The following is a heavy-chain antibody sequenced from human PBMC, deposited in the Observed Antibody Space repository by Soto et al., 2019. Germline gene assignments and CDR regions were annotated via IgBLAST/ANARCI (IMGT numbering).Heavy chain of an antibody. CDR3: ARDGRTGTTLPHGGLDL. V-gene: IGHV3-30-3*01. J-gene: IGHJ4*02. Sequence: QVQLMESGGGVVQPGGSLRLSCAASGFTFRSYAIHWVRQAPGKGLEWVAIISYDGSTKFYTDSVKGRFTISRDNSNNTLYLQMNRLRSEDTAIYYCARDGRTGTTLPHGGLDLWGQGTLVTVSS. CDR2: ISYDGSTK. CDR1: GFTFRSYA. D-gene: IGHD3-10*01.